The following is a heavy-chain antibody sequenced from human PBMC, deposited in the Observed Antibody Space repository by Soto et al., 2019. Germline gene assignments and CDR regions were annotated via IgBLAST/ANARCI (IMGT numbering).Heavy chain of an antibody. J-gene: IGHJ4*02. D-gene: IGHD4-17*01. CDR2: IWYDGTQK. CDR3: ARAGGTTVTGLWHFDS. CDR1: GFPFNTYS. V-gene: IGHV3-33*01. Sequence: QVQLEEAGGGVVQPGRSLRLSCEASGFPFNTYSMHWVRQPPGKGLEWLAAIWYDGTQKFYEDSVKGRFIISRDNSKKTLYLEMNSLRAEDTAVYYCARAGGTTVTGLWHFDSWGQGTLVTVSS.